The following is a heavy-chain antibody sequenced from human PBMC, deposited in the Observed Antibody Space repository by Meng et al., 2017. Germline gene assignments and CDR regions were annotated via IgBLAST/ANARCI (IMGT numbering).Heavy chain of an antibody. CDR1: CGSISSYY. D-gene: IGHD2-2*02. CDR3: ARDVYTFGLDY. Sequence: GSLRLSCTVSCGSISSYYWSWIRQLPRKGLEWIGYIYYSGSTNYNPALKSRVTISVDTSKNQFSLKLSSVTAADTAVYYCARDVYTFGLDYWGQGTLVTVSS. CDR2: IYYSGST. J-gene: IGHJ4*02. V-gene: IGHV4-59*01.